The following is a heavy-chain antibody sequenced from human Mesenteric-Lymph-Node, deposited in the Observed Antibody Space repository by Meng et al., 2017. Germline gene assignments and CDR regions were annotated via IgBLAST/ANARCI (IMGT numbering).Heavy chain of an antibody. Sequence: GESLKISCVGSGFTFSSYAMSGVRQAPGKGLEWGSAIDDSGGRTYYADSVKGRFTVSRDNSKNTVYLQLNSLRAEDTAVYYCAKLAIYDSSGYYYDPNGAFDIWGQGTMVTVSS. CDR1: GFTFSSYA. CDR3: AKLAIYDSSGYYYDPNGAFDI. D-gene: IGHD3-22*01. CDR2: IDDSGGRT. J-gene: IGHJ3*02. V-gene: IGHV3-23*01.